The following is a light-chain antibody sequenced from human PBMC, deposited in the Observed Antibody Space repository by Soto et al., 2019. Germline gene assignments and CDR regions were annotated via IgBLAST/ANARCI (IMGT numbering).Light chain of an antibody. V-gene: IGKV3-11*01. CDR1: QSVDSY. J-gene: IGKJ4*01. CDR2: GAS. CDR3: QQRRNWLT. Sequence: EIILTQFPATLSLSPGERATLSCRASQSVDSYLAWYQQKPGQAPRLLIYGASNRATGIPTRFSGSGSGTDFTLTISSLEPEDFAVYYCQQRRNWLTFGGGTKVEI.